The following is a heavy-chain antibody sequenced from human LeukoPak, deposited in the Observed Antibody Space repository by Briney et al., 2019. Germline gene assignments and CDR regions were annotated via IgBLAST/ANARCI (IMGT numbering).Heavy chain of an antibody. CDR3: ARDYYDSSGYRFI. J-gene: IGHJ3*02. V-gene: IGHV1-69*04. Sequence: SVKVSCKASGGTFISYAISWVRQAPGQGLEWVGRIIPILGIANYAQKFQGRVTITADKSTSTAYMELSSLRSEDTAVYYCARDYYDSSGYRFIWGQGTMVTVSS. CDR2: IIPILGIA. D-gene: IGHD3-22*01. CDR1: GGTFISYA.